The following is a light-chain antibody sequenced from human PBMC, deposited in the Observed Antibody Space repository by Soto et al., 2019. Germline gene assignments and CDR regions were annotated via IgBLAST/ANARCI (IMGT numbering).Light chain of an antibody. CDR2: GAS. V-gene: IGKV3-15*01. Sequence: EMVMTQSPATLSVSPGERATLSCRASQSVSSNLAWYQQKPGQAPRLLIYGASTRATGIPARFSGSGSGTDFTLTINSLAPEDFAIYYCHQRQSWPRTFGQGTKVDI. J-gene: IGKJ1*01. CDR1: QSVSSN. CDR3: HQRQSWPRT.